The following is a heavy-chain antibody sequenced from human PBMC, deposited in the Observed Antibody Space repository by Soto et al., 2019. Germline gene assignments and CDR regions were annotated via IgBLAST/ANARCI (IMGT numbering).Heavy chain of an antibody. CDR3: ALRSIVRGDIAGFDA. Sequence: SGPTLLHPTQTLTLTCSFSRFSLSTSGVGVGWIRQPPGKALEWLALIDWDDDKRYSPSLKSRLTITKDTSKNQVVLTMTNMDPVDTATYFCALRSIVRGDIAGFDAWGQGTLVTVSS. V-gene: IGHV2-5*02. J-gene: IGHJ5*02. CDR1: RFSLSTSGVG. CDR2: IDWDDDK. D-gene: IGHD3-10*01.